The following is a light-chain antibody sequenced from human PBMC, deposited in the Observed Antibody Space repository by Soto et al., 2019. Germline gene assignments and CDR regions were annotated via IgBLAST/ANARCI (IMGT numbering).Light chain of an antibody. CDR3: QQYNDWPSNT. V-gene: IGKV3-15*01. CDR1: QSVSTK. J-gene: IGKJ2*01. CDR2: GAS. Sequence: EIEMTQSPATLTVSPGERATLSCRASQSVSTKLAWYQQKPGQAPRLLIYGASTRAPGFPARFTGSGSRTEFTLTIRSLQSEDFAVYYCQQYNDWPSNTFGQGTKLEIK.